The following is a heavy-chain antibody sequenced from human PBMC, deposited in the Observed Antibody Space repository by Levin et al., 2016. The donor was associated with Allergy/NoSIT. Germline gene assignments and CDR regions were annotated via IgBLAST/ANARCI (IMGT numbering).Heavy chain of an antibody. Sequence: VRQAPGKGLEWVAVISYDGSNKYYADSVKGRFTISRDNSKNTLYLQMNSLRAEDTAVYYCAKDKVVVLTSSYYYGMDVWGQGTTVTVSS. CDR3: AKDKVVVLTSSYYYGMDV. V-gene: IGHV3-30*18. J-gene: IGHJ6*02. CDR2: ISYDGSNK. D-gene: IGHD3-22*01.